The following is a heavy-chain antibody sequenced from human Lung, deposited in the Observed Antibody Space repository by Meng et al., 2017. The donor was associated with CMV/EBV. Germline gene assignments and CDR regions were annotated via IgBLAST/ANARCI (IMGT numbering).Heavy chain of an antibody. V-gene: IGHV3-15*01. Sequence: GESLKISCSVSGLTFRDAWMSWVRQAPGKGLEWVGRIKTNTGAGTMDYAAPVKGRFTISRDISKDTLYLQMDSLKTEDTGMYYCIWHTTTSSYFDLWGPGTLVTVSS. D-gene: IGHD1-26*01. CDR3: IWHTTTSSYFDL. CDR2: IKTNTGAGTM. CDR1: GLTFRDAW. J-gene: IGHJ4*03.